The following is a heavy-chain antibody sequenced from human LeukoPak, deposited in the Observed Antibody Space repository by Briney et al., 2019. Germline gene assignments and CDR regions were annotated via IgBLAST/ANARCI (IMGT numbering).Heavy chain of an antibody. D-gene: IGHD4-17*01. V-gene: IGHV1-2*02. J-gene: IGHJ4*02. CDR1: GYTFTGYY. Sequence: ASVKVSCKASGYTFTGYYMHWVRQAPGQGLEWMGWSNPNSGGTNYAQMFQGRVTMTEDTSTDTAYMELSSLRSEDTAVYYCATRPIGDYVGALFDYWGQGTLVTVSS. CDR3: ATRPIGDYVGALFDY. CDR2: SNPNSGGT.